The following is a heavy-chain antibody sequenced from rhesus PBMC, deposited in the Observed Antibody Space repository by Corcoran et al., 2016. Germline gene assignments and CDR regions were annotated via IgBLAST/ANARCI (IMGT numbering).Heavy chain of an antibody. CDR1: GFTFSSYG. J-gene: IGHJ4*01. D-gene: IGHD4-23*01. CDR2: NNSGGGST. Sequence: EVQLVETGGGLVQPGGSLKLSCAASGFTFSSYGMSWVRQAPEKGLEWVSANNSGGGSTYYADCRKGLFTISTDNSKNTVSLQMNSLRAEDTAVYYCAKDPVNTVTPLDYWGQGVLVTVSS. V-gene: IGHV3S5*01. CDR3: AKDPVNTVTPLDY.